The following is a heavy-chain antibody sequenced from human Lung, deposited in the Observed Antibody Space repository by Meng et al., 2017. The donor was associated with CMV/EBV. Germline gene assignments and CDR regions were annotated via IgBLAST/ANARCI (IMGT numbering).Heavy chain of an antibody. V-gene: IGHV3-9*01. Sequence: SCAASGFTFDDYAMHWVRQAPGKGLEWVSGISWNGGSIGYADSVKGRFTISRDNAKNSLYLQMNSLRAEDTALYYCAKDSGGSGHYGMDVWGQGXTVTVSS. CDR3: AKDSGGSGHYGMDV. D-gene: IGHD3-10*01. J-gene: IGHJ6*02. CDR2: ISWNGGSI. CDR1: GFTFDDYA.